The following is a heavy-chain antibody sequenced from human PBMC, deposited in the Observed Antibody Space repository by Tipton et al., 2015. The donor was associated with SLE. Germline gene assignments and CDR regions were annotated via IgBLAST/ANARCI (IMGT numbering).Heavy chain of an antibody. J-gene: IGHJ3*02. CDR3: ARDGPVDHDAFDI. D-gene: IGHD6-19*01. V-gene: IGHV4-59*01. CDR2: IYYSGST. Sequence: LRLSCTVSGGSISSYYWSWIRQPPGKGLEWIGYIYYSGSTNYNPSLKSRVTISVDTSENQFSLKLSSVTAADTVVYYCARDGPVDHDAFDIWGQGTMVTVSS. CDR1: GGSISSYY.